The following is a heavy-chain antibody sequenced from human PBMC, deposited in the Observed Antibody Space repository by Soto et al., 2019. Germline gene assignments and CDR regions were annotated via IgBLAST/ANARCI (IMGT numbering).Heavy chain of an antibody. Sequence: SETLSLTCTVSGGSISSYYWSWIRQPPGKGLEWIGYIYYSGSTNYNPSLKSRVTISVDTSKNQFSLKLSSVTAADTAVYYCAKGGRNGGWSPADYWGPGTPVNGSS. CDR1: GGSISSYY. V-gene: IGHV4-59*08. J-gene: IGHJ4*02. D-gene: IGHD2-15*01. CDR2: IYYSGST. CDR3: AKGGRNGGWSPADY.